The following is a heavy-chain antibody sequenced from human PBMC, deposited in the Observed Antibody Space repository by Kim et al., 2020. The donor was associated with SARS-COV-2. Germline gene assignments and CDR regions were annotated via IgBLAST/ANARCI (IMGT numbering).Heavy chain of an antibody. V-gene: IGHV4-31*03. CDR3: ARDVGGGSGSYYPGYYYGMDV. CDR1: GGSISSGGYY. CDR2: IYYSGST. J-gene: IGHJ6*02. Sequence: SETLSLTCTVSGGSISSGGYYWSWIRQHPGKGLEWIGYIYYSGSTYYNPSLKSRVTISVDTSKNQFSLKLSSVTAADTAVYYCARDVGGGSGSYYPGYYYGMDVWGQGTPVTVSS. D-gene: IGHD3-10*01.